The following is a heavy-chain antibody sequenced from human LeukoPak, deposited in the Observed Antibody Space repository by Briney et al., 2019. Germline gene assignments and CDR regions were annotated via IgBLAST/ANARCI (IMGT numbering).Heavy chain of an antibody. CDR2: ISGSGSNT. J-gene: IGHJ6*03. D-gene: IGHD3-10*01. CDR1: GFTFPNYV. CDR3: ARDRGYYYYMDV. Sequence: PGGSLRLSCAASGFTFPNYVMSWVRQAPGKGLEWVSGISGSGSNTYYADSVKGRFTIYRDNAKNSLYLQMNSLRAEDTAVYYCARDRGYYYYMDVWGKGTTVTVSS. V-gene: IGHV3-23*01.